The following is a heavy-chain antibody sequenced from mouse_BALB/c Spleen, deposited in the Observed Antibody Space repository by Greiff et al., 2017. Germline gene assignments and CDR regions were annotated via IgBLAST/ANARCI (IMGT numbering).Heavy chain of an antibody. Sequence: EVKLMESGPELVKPGASVKISCKASGYTFTDYNMHWVKQSHGKSLEWIGYIYPYNGGTGYNQKFTSKATLTVDNSSSTAYMELRSLTSEDSAVYDCARGLPWVAYGGQGTLVTVSA. CDR3: ARGLPWVAY. CDR1: GYTFTDYN. D-gene: IGHD2-4*01. J-gene: IGHJ3*01. V-gene: IGHV1S29*02. CDR2: IYPYNGGT.